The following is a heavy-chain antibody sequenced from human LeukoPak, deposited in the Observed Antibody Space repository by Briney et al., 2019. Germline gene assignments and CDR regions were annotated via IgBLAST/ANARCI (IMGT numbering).Heavy chain of an antibody. CDR3: ARGGDRDEMAAAGNYFDY. CDR1: GFTFSSYW. V-gene: IGHV3-7*01. J-gene: IGHJ4*02. D-gene: IGHD6-13*01. Sequence: GGSLRLSCAASGFTFSSYWMSWVRQAPGKGLEWVANIKQDGSEEYYVDSVKGRFTISRDNAKNSLYLQMNSLRAEDTAVYYCARGGDRDEMAAAGNYFDYWGQGTLVTVSS. CDR2: IKQDGSEE.